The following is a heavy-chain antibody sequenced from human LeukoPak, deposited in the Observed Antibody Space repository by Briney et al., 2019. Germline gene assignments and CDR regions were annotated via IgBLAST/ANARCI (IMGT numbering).Heavy chain of an antibody. D-gene: IGHD5-12*01. Sequence: PSETLSLTCTVSGGSISGYFWSWIRQPAGKGLEWIGRIYSSGSNNYNPSLKSRVTMSLDTSNNHLSLNLSSVITADTAVYYCAREPTSGREPTSGRPLDYWGQGTLVTVSS. CDR3: AREPTSGREPTSGRPLDY. CDR2: IYSSGSN. V-gene: IGHV4-4*07. J-gene: IGHJ4*02. CDR1: GGSISGYF.